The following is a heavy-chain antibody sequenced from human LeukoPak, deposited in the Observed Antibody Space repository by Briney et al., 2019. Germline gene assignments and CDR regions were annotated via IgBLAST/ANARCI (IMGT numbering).Heavy chain of an antibody. CDR1: GYTFTSYD. CDR3: ARGGWELWTYYYYMDV. D-gene: IGHD1-26*01. J-gene: IGHJ6*03. CDR2: MNPNSGNT. V-gene: IGHV1-8*01. Sequence: ASVKASCKASGYTFTSYDINWVRQATGQGLEWMGWMNPNSGNTGYAQKFQGRVTMTRNTSISTAYMELSSLRSEDTAVYYCARGGWELWTYYYYMDVWGKGTTVTVSS.